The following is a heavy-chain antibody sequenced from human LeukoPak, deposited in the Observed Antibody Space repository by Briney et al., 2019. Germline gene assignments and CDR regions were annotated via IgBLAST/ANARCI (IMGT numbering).Heavy chain of an antibody. V-gene: IGHV1-18*01. CDR2: ISAYNGNT. Sequence: GASAKVSCKASGYTFTSYGISWVRQAPGQGLEWRGWISAYNGNTNYAQKLQGRVTMTTDTSTSTAYMELRSLRSDDTAVYYCARDLPTRDYYDSSGYYRYWGQGTLVTVSS. CDR1: GYTFTSYG. D-gene: IGHD3-22*01. J-gene: IGHJ4*02. CDR3: ARDLPTRDYYDSSGYYRY.